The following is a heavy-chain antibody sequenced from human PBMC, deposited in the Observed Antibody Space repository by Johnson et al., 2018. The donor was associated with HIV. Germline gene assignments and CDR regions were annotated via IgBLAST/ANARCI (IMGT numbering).Heavy chain of an antibody. V-gene: IGHV3-7*01. J-gene: IGHJ3*02. Sequence: VQLVESGGGLVQPGGSLRLSCAASGFTFSSYWMSWVRRAPGKGLEWVANIKQDGSEKYYVDSVKGRFTISRDNAKNSLYLQMNSLRAEDTAVYYCARDKPIVVVMKSDAFDIWGQGTMVTVSS. D-gene: IGHD3-22*01. CDR3: ARDKPIVVVMKSDAFDI. CDR2: IKQDGSEK. CDR1: GFTFSSYW.